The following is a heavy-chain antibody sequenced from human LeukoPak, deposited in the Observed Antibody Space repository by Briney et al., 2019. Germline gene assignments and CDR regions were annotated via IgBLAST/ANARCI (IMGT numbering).Heavy chain of an antibody. J-gene: IGHJ4*02. Sequence: GGSLRLSSAASGFTFSTYTMSWVRQAPGKGLEWVSAISGSGGNTYYADSVKGRFTISRDNSKNTLYLQMDSLRADDTAVYYCAKAAFSRTSYFDYWGQGTLVTASS. CDR3: AKAAFSRTSYFDY. V-gene: IGHV3-23*01. CDR2: ISGSGGNT. D-gene: IGHD3-3*02. CDR1: GFTFSTYT.